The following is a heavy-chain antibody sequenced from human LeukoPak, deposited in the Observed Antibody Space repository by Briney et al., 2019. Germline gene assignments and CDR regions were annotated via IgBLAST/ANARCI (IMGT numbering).Heavy chain of an antibody. D-gene: IGHD1-26*01. CDR3: ARDKIVGPTTLDY. CDR1: GFTFSGYW. Sequence: GGSLRLSCAASGFTFSGYWMSWVRQTPEKGLEWVANIKQDGYEKYYVDSVKGRFTISRDNAKDSLYLQMNSLRADDTAIYYCARDKIVGPTTLDYWGQGTLVTVSS. CDR2: IKQDGYEK. J-gene: IGHJ4*02. V-gene: IGHV3-7*01.